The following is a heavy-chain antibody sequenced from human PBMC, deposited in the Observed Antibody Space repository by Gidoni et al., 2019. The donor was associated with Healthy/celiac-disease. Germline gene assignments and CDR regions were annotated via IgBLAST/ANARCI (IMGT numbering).Heavy chain of an antibody. D-gene: IGHD5-12*01. CDR1: GFTFSSYG. CDR2: ISYDGSNK. Sequence: QVQLVESGGGVVQPGRSLRLSCAASGFTFSSYGLHWVRQAPGKGLEWVADISYDGSNKYYADSVKGRFTISRDNSKNTLYLQMNSLRAEDTAVYYCARVGWDIVATNYYYYYGMDVWGQGTTVTVSS. J-gene: IGHJ6*02. CDR3: ARVGWDIVATNYYYYYGMDV. V-gene: IGHV3-30*03.